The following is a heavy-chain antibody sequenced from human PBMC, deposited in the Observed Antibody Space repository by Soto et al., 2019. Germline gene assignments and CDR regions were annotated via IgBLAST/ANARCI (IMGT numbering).Heavy chain of an antibody. CDR2: IYYSGST. D-gene: IGHD4-17*01. CDR3: ARLVMTTVTNFDY. J-gene: IGHJ4*02. V-gene: IGHV4-39*01. CDR1: GCSISSSSYD. Sequence: SATLSLTCTVSGCSISSSSYDWGWIRQPPGKGLEWIGSIYYSGSTYYNPSLKSRVTISVDTSKNQFSLKLSSVTAADTAVYYCARLVMTTVTNFDYWGQGTLVTVSS.